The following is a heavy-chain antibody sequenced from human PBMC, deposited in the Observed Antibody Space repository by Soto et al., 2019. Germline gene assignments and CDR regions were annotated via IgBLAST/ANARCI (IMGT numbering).Heavy chain of an antibody. CDR2: ISAYNGNT. V-gene: IGHV1-18*01. CDR3: ARASRVLEWLPFYFDY. J-gene: IGHJ4*02. Sequence: ASVKVSCKASGYTFTSYGISWVRQAPGQGLEWMGWISAYNGNTNYAQKLQGRVTMTTETSTGTAYMELRSLRSDDTAVYYCARASRVLEWLPFYFDYWGQGTLVTVSS. CDR1: GYTFTSYG. D-gene: IGHD3-3*01.